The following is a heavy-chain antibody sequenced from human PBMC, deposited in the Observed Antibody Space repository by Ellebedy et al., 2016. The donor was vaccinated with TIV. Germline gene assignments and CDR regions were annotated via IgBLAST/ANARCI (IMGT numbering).Heavy chain of an antibody. CDR3: ARSSLGRLRFDY. CDR2: IYYSGST. J-gene: IGHJ4*02. V-gene: IGHV4-61*01. D-gene: IGHD5-12*01. Sequence: SETLSLTCTVSGGSVSSGSYYWSWIRQPPGKGLEYIGYIYYSGSTNYNPSLKSRVTISVDTSKNQFSLKLSSVTAADTVVYYCARSSLGRLRFDYWGQGTLVTVSS. CDR1: GGSVSSGSYY.